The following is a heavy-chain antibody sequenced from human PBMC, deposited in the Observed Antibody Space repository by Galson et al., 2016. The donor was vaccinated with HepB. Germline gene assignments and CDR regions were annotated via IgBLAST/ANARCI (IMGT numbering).Heavy chain of an antibody. CDR2: IWSDGNQY. CDR3: ARVPSSGWFDY. D-gene: IGHD6-19*01. Sequence: PGKGLEWVAIIWSDGNQYLYADSVKGRFTISRDNSKNTLYLQMNSLRAEDTAVYYCARVPSSGWFDYWGQGTLVTVSS. V-gene: IGHV3-33*01. J-gene: IGHJ4*02.